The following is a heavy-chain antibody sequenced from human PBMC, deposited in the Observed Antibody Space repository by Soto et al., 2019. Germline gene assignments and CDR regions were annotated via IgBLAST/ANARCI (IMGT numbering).Heavy chain of an antibody. CDR2: IRSKAYGGTT. CDR3: TRDWGGPDVLRYFDWSYGMDG. J-gene: IGHJ6*02. CDR1: GFTFGDYA. D-gene: IGHD3-9*01. V-gene: IGHV3-49*03. Sequence: SLRLSCTASGFTFGDYAMSWFRQAPGKGLEWVGFIRSKAYGGTTEYAASVKGRFTISRDDSKSIAYLQMNSLKTEDTAVYYCTRDWGGPDVLRYFDWSYGMDGWGQGTTVTGSS.